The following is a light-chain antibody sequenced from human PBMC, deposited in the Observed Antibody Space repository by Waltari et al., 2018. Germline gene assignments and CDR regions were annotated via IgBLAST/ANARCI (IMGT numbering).Light chain of an antibody. CDR2: LNSDGSH. Sequence: LVVTQSPSAPAPLGASFKLTCTLTSGHSTFPIARPQQQPGKGPRYLMSLNSDGSHARGDGIPDRFSGSSSGAERYLTISSRESEDEADYYCETWDTAIHVFGGGTKLTVI. V-gene: IGLV4-69*01. J-gene: IGLJ3*02. CDR1: SGHSTFP. CDR3: ETWDTAIHV.